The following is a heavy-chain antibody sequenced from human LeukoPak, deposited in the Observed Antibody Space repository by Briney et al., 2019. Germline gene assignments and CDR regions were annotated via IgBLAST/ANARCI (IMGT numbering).Heavy chain of an antibody. V-gene: IGHV3-30*18. CDR2: ISYDGSNK. Sequence: GGSLRLSCAASGFTFSSYGMHWVRQAQDKGLELVAVISYDGSNKYYADSVKGRFTISRDNSKNTLYLQMNSLRAEDTAVYYCAKDMGYIVVVTAFDYWGQGTLVTVSS. CDR3: AKDMGYIVVVTAFDY. J-gene: IGHJ4*02. D-gene: IGHD2-21*02. CDR1: GFTFSSYG.